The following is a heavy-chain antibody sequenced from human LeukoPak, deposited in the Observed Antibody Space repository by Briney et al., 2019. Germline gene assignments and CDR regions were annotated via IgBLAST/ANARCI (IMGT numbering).Heavy chain of an antibody. CDR3: ARDGSCSSTSRYPDY. V-gene: IGHV3-21*01. CDR1: GFTFSSYS. J-gene: IGHJ4*02. CDR2: ISSSSSYI. Sequence: GGSLRLSCAASGFTFSSYSVNWVRQAPGKGLEWVSSISSSSSYIYYADSVKGRFTISRDNAKNSLYLQMNSLRAEDTAVYYCARDGSCSSTSRYPDYWGQGTLVTVSS. D-gene: IGHD2-2*01.